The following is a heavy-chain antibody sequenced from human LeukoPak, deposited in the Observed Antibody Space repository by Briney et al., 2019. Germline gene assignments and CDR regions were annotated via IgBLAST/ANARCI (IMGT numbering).Heavy chain of an antibody. J-gene: IGHJ6*03. CDR1: GVSISSSSYY. V-gene: IGHV4-39*01. D-gene: IGHD6-13*01. CDR3: ARRDGSSWYGGYYMDV. Sequence: PSETLSLTCTVSGVSISSSSYYWDWIRQPPGKGLEWIGSIYYSGSTYYNPSLKSRVTISVDTSKNQFSLKLSSVTAADTAVYYCARRDGSSWYGGYYMDVWGKGTTVTISS. CDR2: IYYSGST.